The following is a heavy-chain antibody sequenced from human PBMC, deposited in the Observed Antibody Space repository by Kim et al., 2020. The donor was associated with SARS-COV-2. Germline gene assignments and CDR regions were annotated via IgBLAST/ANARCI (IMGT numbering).Heavy chain of an antibody. CDR1: GFTLDNYA. CDR3: VTDGAQRGCGAFDI. J-gene: IGHJ3*02. V-gene: IGHV3-9*01. D-gene: IGHD2-2*01. CDR2: ISWDGGNK. Sequence: GGSLRLSCAASGFTLDNYAMHWVRQAPGKGPDWVAGISWDGGNKGYADSVKGRFTISRDNAKKSLYLQMKSLRREDTALYYCVTDGAQRGCGAFDIWGRGTVVTVSS.